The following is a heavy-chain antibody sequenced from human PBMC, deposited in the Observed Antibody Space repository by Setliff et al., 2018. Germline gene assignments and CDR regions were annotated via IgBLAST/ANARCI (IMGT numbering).Heavy chain of an antibody. D-gene: IGHD6-25*01. Sequence: PGESLKISCKASGYSFPSYWIGWVRQVPGKGLEWMGIIYPGDSHTRYSPSFQGQVTISADKSILTAFLQWTYLKASDSAMYYCARLGRNNSAPPGDYWGQGTLVTSPQ. V-gene: IGHV5-51*01. CDR2: IYPGDSHT. J-gene: IGHJ4*02. CDR3: ARLGRNNSAPPGDY. CDR1: GYSFPSYW.